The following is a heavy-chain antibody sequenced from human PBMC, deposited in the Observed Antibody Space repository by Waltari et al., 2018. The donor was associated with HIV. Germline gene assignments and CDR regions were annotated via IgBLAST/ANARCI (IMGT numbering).Heavy chain of an antibody. CDR1: GGSFSGYY. J-gene: IGHJ1*01. Sequence: QVQLQQWGAGLLKPSETLSLTCAVYGGSFSGYYWSWIRQPPGKGLEWSGEINHSGSTNYNPSLKSRVTISVDTSKNQFSLKLSSVTAADTAVYYCARGPSCTNGVCYGKTEYFQHWGQGTLVTVSS. CDR2: INHSGST. V-gene: IGHV4-34*01. D-gene: IGHD2-8*01. CDR3: ARGPSCTNGVCYGKTEYFQH.